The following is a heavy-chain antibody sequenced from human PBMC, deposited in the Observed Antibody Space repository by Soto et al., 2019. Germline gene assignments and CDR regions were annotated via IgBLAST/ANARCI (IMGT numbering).Heavy chain of an antibody. V-gene: IGHV4-30-4*01. J-gene: IGHJ5*02. CDR3: ARVIAAAVNWFDP. CDR2: IYYSGST. D-gene: IGHD6-13*01. CDR1: GGSISSGDYY. Sequence: SETLSLTCTVSGGSISSGDYYWSWIRQPPGKGLEWIGYIYYSGSTYYNPSLKSRVTISVDTPKNQFSLKLSSVTAADTAVYYCARVIAAAVNWFDPWGQGTLVTVSS.